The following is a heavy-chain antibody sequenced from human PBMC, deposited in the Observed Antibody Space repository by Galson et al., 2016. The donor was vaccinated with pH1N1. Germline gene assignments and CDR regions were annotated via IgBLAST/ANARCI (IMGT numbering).Heavy chain of an antibody. V-gene: IGHV3-7*01. CDR2: IKEDGSER. CDR3: ARDGNFWSGLGYSYYYYMDV. Sequence: SLRLSCAASAFTFSRYWMSWVRQAPGKGLEWVANIKEDGSERYYVDSVKGRFPISRDNAKTTLYLQMNSLRAEDTAVYYCARDGNFWSGLGYSYYYYMDVWGKGTTVIVSS. D-gene: IGHD3-3*01. J-gene: IGHJ6*03. CDR1: AFTFSRYW.